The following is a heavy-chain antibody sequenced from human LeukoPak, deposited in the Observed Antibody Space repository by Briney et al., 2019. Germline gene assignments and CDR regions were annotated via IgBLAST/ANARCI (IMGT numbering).Heavy chain of an antibody. CDR2: IYSGGNT. D-gene: IGHD2-15*01. V-gene: IGHV3-66*01. CDR3: ASTYCAAGSCVFDY. CDR1: GFTFDDYT. Sequence: GGSLRLSCAASGFTFDDYTMHWVRQAPGKGLEWLSIIYSGGNTYYADSVKGRFTVSRDNSKNTLYLQMNSLRAEDTAVYYCASTYCAAGSCVFDYWGQGTLVTVSS. J-gene: IGHJ4*02.